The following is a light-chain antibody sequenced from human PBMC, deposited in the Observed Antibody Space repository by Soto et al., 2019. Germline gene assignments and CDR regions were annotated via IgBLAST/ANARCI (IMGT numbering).Light chain of an antibody. V-gene: IGKV1-6*01. CDR1: QALSID. J-gene: IGKJ1*01. Sequence: AIQMTQSPSSLSASVGDRVTITCRASQALSIDVGWYQQKPGEAPKLVIYAASRLQSGVQSRFSGSGSATDFTLTISSLQPEDYATYYCLQDYSYPRTFGQGTKVAIK. CDR3: LQDYSYPRT. CDR2: AAS.